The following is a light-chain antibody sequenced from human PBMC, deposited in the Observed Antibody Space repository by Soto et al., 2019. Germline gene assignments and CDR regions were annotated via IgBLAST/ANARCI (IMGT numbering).Light chain of an antibody. J-gene: IGLJ2*01. CDR3: QTWATGIQVV. V-gene: IGLV4-69*01. Sequence: QSVLTQSPSASASLGASVKLTCTLSSGHSSYAIAWHQQQPEKGPRYLMKLNSDGSHTQGDGIPDRFSGSSSGAERHLTISSLQSEDEADYYCQTWATGIQVVFGGGTKLTVL. CDR2: LNSDGSH. CDR1: SGHSSYA.